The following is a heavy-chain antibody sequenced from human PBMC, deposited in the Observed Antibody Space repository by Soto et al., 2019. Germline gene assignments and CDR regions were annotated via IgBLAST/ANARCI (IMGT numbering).Heavy chain of an antibody. J-gene: IGHJ4*02. CDR3: VKGEYYYDNSGYYPFDY. D-gene: IGHD3-22*01. CDR2: ISINGGST. CDR1: GFTFSIYA. Sequence: PGGSLRLSCSASGFTFSIYAMHWVRQAPGKGLEYVSSISINGGSTHYADSVKGRFTISRDNSKNTQYLQMSSLRADDTALYYCVKGEYYYDNSGYYPFDYWGQGTLVTVSS. V-gene: IGHV3-64D*06.